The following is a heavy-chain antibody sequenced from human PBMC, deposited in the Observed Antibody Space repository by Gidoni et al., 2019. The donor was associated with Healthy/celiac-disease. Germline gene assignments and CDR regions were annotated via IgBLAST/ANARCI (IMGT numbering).Heavy chain of an antibody. CDR3: ARDLRSIAVEANWFDP. J-gene: IGHJ5*02. CDR2: IYHSGST. CDR1: GYSISSGYY. Sequence: QVQLQESGPGLVKPSETLSLTCAVSGYSISSGYYWGWIRQPPGKGLEWIGSIYHSGSTYYNPSLKSRVTISVDTSKNQFSLKLSSVTAADTAVYYCARDLRSIAVEANWFDPWGQGTLVTVSS. D-gene: IGHD6-19*01. V-gene: IGHV4-38-2*02.